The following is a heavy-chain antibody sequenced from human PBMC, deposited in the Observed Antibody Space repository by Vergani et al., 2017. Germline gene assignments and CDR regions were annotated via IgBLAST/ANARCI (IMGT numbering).Heavy chain of an antibody. D-gene: IGHD6-13*01. CDR1: GFIFGDYW. CDR3: ARDTSSTWYTVNSPPFDY. J-gene: IGHJ4*02. CDR2: IKQDGREK. Sequence: EVQLVESGGGLVQPGGSLRLSCVGSGFIFGDYWMSWVRQAPGKGLEWVANIKQDGREKYYVDSVKGRFTISRDNAKNSLYLQMHSLRAEDTAVYFCARDTSSTWYTVNSPPFDYWGQGTLVTVSS. V-gene: IGHV3-7*01.